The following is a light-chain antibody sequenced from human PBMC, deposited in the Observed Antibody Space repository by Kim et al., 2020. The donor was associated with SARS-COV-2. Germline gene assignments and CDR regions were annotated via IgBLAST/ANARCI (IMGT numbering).Light chain of an antibody. CDR1: NIGSKS. CDR2: YDS. Sequence: PGKTARITCGGNNIGSKSVHWYQRQPGQAPVLVIYYDSDRPSGIPERFSGSNSGNTATLTISRVEAGDEADYYCQVWDSSSDQGVFGTGTKVTVL. CDR3: QVWDSSSDQGV. V-gene: IGLV3-21*04. J-gene: IGLJ1*01.